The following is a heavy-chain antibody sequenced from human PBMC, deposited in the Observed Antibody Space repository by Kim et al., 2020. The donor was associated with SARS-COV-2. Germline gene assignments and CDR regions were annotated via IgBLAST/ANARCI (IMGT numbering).Heavy chain of an antibody. Sequence: SETLSLTCTVSGVSISSSSYYWGWIRQPPGKGLEWIGIIYYSGSTYYNPSLKSRVTISVDTSKNQFSLKLSSVTAADTAVYYCARTRLEEDYYGMDVWGQGTTVTVSS. V-gene: IGHV4-39*01. CDR3: ARTRLEEDYYGMDV. J-gene: IGHJ6*02. D-gene: IGHD1-1*01. CDR2: IYYSGST. CDR1: GVSISSSSYY.